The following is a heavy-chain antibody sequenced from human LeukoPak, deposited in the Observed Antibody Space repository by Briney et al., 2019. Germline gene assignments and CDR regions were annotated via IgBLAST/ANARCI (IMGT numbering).Heavy chain of an antibody. J-gene: IGHJ3*02. CDR1: GDSISSYY. V-gene: IGHV4-4*07. D-gene: IGHD3-10*01. Sequence: KSSETLSLPCQVSGDSISSYYWSWIRQPAGKGLEWIGRNYTSGSTHYNPSLESRITMSVDTSKNQFSLKLTSVTAADTAIYYCARDLLLWFGDREGSAFDIWGQGTMVTVSS. CDR2: NYTSGST. CDR3: ARDLLLWFGDREGSAFDI.